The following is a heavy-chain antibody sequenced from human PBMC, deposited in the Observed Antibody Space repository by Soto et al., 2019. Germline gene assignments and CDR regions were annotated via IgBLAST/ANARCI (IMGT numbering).Heavy chain of an antibody. V-gene: IGHV1-69*02. CDR3: AQDRLRYCSGGGCYDYYYYYYMDV. J-gene: IGHJ6*03. D-gene: IGHD2-15*01. CDR1: GGTFSSYT. CDR2: IIPILGIA. Sequence: QVQLVQSGAEVKKPGSSVKVSCKASGGTFSSYTISWVRQAPGQGLEWMGRIIPILGIANYAQKFQGRVTIPADKSTSTAAMELSSLRSEDTAVHYCAQDRLRYCSGGGCYDYYYYYYMDVWGKETTVTVSS.